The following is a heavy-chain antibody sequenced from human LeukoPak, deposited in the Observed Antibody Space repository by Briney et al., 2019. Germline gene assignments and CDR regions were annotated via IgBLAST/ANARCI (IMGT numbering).Heavy chain of an antibody. V-gene: IGHV3-23*01. J-gene: IGHJ4*02. CDR3: AKDRPDSSGYYYSPSEFDY. Sequence: GGSLRLSCAASGFSFSNYSMNWVRQAPGKGLEWVSAISGSGGSTYYADSVKGRFTISRDNSKNTLYLQMNSLRAEDTAVYYCAKDRPDSSGYYYSPSEFDYWGQGTLVTVSS. CDR1: GFSFSNYS. CDR2: ISGSGGST. D-gene: IGHD3-22*01.